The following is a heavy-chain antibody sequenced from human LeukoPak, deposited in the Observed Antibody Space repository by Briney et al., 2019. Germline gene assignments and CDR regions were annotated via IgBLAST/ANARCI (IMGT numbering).Heavy chain of an antibody. V-gene: IGHV4-39*07. D-gene: IGHD6-13*01. CDR1: GGSISSSSYY. CDR2: IYYSGST. J-gene: IGHJ6*03. Sequence: SETLSLTCTVSGGSISSSSYYWGWIRQPPGKGLEWIGSIYYSGSTYYNPSLKSRVTISVDTSKNQFSLKLSSVTAADTAVYYCAREDGSWSPYYYYMDVWGQGATVTVSS. CDR3: AREDGSWSPYYYYMDV.